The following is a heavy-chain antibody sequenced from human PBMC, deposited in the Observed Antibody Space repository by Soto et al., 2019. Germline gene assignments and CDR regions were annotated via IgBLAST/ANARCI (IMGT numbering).Heavy chain of an antibody. Sequence: GASLKVSCKASGYTFTGYYMHWVRQAPGQGLEWMGWINPNSGGTNYAQKFQGWVTMTRDTSISTAHMELSRLRSDDTAVYYCARARGYSYAAYYYYGMDVWGQGTTVTVSS. CDR1: GYTFTGYY. CDR2: INPNSGGT. V-gene: IGHV1-2*04. D-gene: IGHD5-18*01. CDR3: ARARGYSYAAYYYYGMDV. J-gene: IGHJ6*02.